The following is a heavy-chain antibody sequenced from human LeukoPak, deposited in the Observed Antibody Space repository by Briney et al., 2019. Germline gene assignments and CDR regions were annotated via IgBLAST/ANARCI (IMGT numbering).Heavy chain of an antibody. CDR2: INPNSGGT. CDR1: GYTFTGYY. CDR3: GMDTAMALPIDY. D-gene: IGHD5-18*01. J-gene: IGHJ4*02. Sequence: ASVKVSCKASGYTFTGYYMHWVRQAPGQGLEWMGWINPNSGGTNYAQKFEGRVTMTRDTAISTAYMEVGVLRSDGTDVDYGGMDTAMALPIDYWGQGTLVTVSS. V-gene: IGHV1-2*02.